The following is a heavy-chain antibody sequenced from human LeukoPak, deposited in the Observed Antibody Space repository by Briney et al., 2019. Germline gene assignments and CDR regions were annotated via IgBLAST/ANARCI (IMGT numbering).Heavy chain of an antibody. D-gene: IGHD1-26*01. CDR1: GGSFSGYY. CDR2: INHSGST. Sequence: PSETLSLTCAVYGGSFSGYYWSWIRQPPGKGLEWIGEINHSGSTNYNPSLKSRFTISVDTSKNQFSLKLSSVTAADTAVYYCARLGTAVSGSSPNWFDPWGQGTLVTVSS. J-gene: IGHJ5*02. CDR3: ARLGTAVSGSSPNWFDP. V-gene: IGHV4-34*01.